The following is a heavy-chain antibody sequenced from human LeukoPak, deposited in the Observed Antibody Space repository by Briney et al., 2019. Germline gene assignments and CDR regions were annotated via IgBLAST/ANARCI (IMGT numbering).Heavy chain of an antibody. CDR1: GGSISSSSYY. CDR3: ARAGDFWTNYHPDH. V-gene: IGHV4-39*07. J-gene: IGHJ4*02. CDR2: IYYSGST. D-gene: IGHD3/OR15-3a*01. Sequence: SETLSLTCTVSGGSISSSSYYWGWIRQPPGKGLEWIGSIYYSGSTYYNPSLKSRVTISVDTSKNQFSLKLSSVTAADTAVYYCARAGDFWTNYHPDHWGQGILVTVSS.